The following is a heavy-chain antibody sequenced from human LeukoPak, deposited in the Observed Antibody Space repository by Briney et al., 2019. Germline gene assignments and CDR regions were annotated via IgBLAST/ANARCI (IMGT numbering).Heavy chain of an antibody. CDR2: INHSGST. D-gene: IGHD3-22*01. CDR3: ARHEPTYYYDSSGYYQN. V-gene: IGHV4-34*01. Sequence: SETLSLTRAVYGGSFSGYYWSWIRQPPGKGLEWIGEINHSGSTNYNPSLKSRVTISVDTSKNQFSLKLSSVTAADTAVYYCARHEPTYYYDSSGYYQNWGQGTLVTVSS. J-gene: IGHJ4*02. CDR1: GGSFSGYY.